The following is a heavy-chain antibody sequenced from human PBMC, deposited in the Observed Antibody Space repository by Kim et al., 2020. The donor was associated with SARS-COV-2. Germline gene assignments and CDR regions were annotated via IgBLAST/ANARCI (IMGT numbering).Heavy chain of an antibody. Sequence: GGSLRLSCAASGFTFSSYDMHWVRQATGKGLEWVSAIGTAGDTYYPGSVKGRFTISRENAKNSLYLQMNSLRAGDTAVYYCARGSGSYLDQLGGLFDYWGQGTLGTVSS. CDR1: GFTFSSYD. D-gene: IGHD1-26*01. CDR3: ARGSGSYLDQLGGLFDY. V-gene: IGHV3-13*04. CDR2: IGTAGDT. J-gene: IGHJ4*02.